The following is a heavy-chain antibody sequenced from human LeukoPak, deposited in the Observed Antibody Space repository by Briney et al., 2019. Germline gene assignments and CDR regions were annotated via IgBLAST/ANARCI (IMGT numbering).Heavy chain of an antibody. CDR1: GFTFSDYY. D-gene: IGHD3-10*01. CDR3: ARDGRYYGSGSSIDY. Sequence: GGSPRLSCAASGFTFSDYYMSWIRQAPGKGLEWVSYISSSGSTIYYADSVKGRFTISRDNAKNSLYLQMNSVGAEDTAVYYCARDGRYYGSGSSIDYWGQGTLVTVSS. J-gene: IGHJ4*02. CDR2: ISSSGSTI. V-gene: IGHV3-11*01.